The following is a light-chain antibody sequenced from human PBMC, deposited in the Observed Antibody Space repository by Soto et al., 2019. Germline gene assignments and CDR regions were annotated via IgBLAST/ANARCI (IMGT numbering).Light chain of an antibody. CDR3: QQLNGYQLA. CDR1: QAMSTY. Sequence: DIQLTQSPSFLSAFVGDTVTITCRASQAMSTYLAWYQQKPGKVPKLLIRSAYTLQIGVPPRFSGGGSGTEFTRTISTLQPDASGSYYCQQLNGYQLAFGGGTNVEIK. J-gene: IGKJ4*01. V-gene: IGKV1-9*01. CDR2: SAY.